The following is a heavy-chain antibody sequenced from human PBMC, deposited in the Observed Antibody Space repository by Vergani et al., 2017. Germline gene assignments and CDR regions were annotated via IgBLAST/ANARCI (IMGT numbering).Heavy chain of an antibody. CDR2: ISWNGETK. Sequence: EVLLAESGGRMVRPGGSLRLPCAASGFSFDDHGMGWVRQVPGKGLEWVSEISWNGETKNYADSVQGRFIISRDNAKNSLYLQMRTLRPEDTALYYCLRGPLPAIPAMFDSWGQGTLVTVSS. CDR3: LRGPLPAIPAMFDS. D-gene: IGHD2-2*01. CDR1: GFSFDDHG. J-gene: IGHJ4*02. V-gene: IGHV3-20*04.